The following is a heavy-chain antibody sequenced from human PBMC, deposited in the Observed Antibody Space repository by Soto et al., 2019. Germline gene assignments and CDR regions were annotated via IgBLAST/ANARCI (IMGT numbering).Heavy chain of an antibody. V-gene: IGHV4-30-4*01. D-gene: IGHD2-15*01. Sequence: RSLPCTVSGGSISSGDYYWSWIRQPPGKGLEWIGYIYYSGSTYYNPSLKSRVTISVDTSKNQFSLKLSSVTATDTAVYYCARAGTYCSGGSCYSLLDYWGQGTLVTVSS. CDR3: ARAGTYCSGGSCYSLLDY. CDR1: GGSISSGDYY. J-gene: IGHJ4*02. CDR2: IYYSGST.